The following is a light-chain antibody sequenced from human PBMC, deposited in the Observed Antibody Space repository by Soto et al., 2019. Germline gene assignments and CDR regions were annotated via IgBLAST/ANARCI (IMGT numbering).Light chain of an antibody. CDR2: EVS. J-gene: IGLJ1*01. CDR1: SSDVGGSNS. Sequence: LTQPASVSGSPGQSITISCPGTSSDVGGSNSVSWYQQHPGKAPKLMIYEVSTRPSGVSNRFSGSKSGNTASLTISRLQTEDEADYYCSSYTSSSPYVFGTGTKVTVL. CDR3: SSYTSSSPYV. V-gene: IGLV2-14*01.